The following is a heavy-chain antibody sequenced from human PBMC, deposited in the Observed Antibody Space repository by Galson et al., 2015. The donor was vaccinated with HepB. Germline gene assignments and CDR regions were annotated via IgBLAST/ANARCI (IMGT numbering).Heavy chain of an antibody. Sequence: SLRLSCAASGFTFNDYAMSWVRQAPGEGLEWVSAISGLGGTRHFTDSVKGRFSISRDNSRNRLFLQMNSLRADDTAVYYCAKDHTSYDFWSGYYEDPKGDAFDLWGHGTMVTVSS. CDR3: AKDHTSYDFWSGYYEDPKGDAFDL. CDR2: ISGLGGTR. CDR1: GFTFNDYA. J-gene: IGHJ3*01. D-gene: IGHD3-3*01. V-gene: IGHV3-23*01.